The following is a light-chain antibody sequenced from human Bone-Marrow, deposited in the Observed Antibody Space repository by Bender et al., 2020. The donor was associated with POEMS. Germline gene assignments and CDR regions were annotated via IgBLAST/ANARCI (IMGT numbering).Light chain of an antibody. CDR3: CSYTRSATYV. Sequence: QSALTQPASVSGSPGQSITISCTGTRSDIGYNNYVSWYQQHPGIAPKLLIYDVSYRPSGISNRFSGSKSANTASLTISGLQAEDEATYYCCSYTRSATYVFGSGTTVTVL. J-gene: IGLJ1*01. V-gene: IGLV2-14*03. CDR1: RSDIGYNNY. CDR2: DVS.